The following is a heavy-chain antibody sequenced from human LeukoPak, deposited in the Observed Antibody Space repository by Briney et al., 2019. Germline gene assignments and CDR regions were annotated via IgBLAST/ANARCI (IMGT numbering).Heavy chain of an antibody. CDR2: IYYSGST. J-gene: IGHJ2*01. CDR1: GGSISSYY. V-gene: IGHV4-59*08. Sequence: SETLSLTCTVSGGSISSYYWSWIRQPPGKGLEWIGHIYYSGSTNYNPSLKSRVTISVDTSKNQFSLKLSSVTAADTAVYYCARLEGGSYWYFDLWGRGTLVTVSS. D-gene: IGHD2-15*01. CDR3: ARLEGGSYWYFDL.